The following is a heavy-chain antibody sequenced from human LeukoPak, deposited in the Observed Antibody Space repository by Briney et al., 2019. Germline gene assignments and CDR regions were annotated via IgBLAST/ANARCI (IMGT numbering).Heavy chain of an antibody. J-gene: IGHJ6*02. CDR3: ARPMDYYYGMDV. CDR2: IIPILGIA. Sequence: SVKVSCKASGGTFSSYAISWVRQAPGQGLEWMGRIIPILGIANYAQKFQGRVTITADKSTSTAYMELSSLRSEDTAVYYCARPMDYYYGMDVWGQGTTVTVSS. V-gene: IGHV1-69*04. D-gene: IGHD3-10*01. CDR1: GGTFSSYA.